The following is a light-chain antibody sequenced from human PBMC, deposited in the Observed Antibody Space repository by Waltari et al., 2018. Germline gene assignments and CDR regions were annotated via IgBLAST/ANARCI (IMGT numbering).Light chain of an antibody. CDR3: QRTGPVA. V-gene: IGKV3-15*01. Sequence: EIVMTQSPATMSVSPGEGATLSCRASQSVSRNLAWYQQKPGQAPRLLIYGASTRATGIPARFSGSGSGTEFTLTISSLQSEDFAVYYCQRTGPVAFDQGTKVEIK. J-gene: IGKJ1*01. CDR2: GAS. CDR1: QSVSRN.